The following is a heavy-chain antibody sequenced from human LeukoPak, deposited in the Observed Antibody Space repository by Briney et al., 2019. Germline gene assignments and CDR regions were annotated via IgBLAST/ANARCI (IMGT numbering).Heavy chain of an antibody. Sequence: SVKVSCKASGGTFSSYAISWVRQAPGQGLEWMGGIIPIFGTANYAQKFQGRVTSTADESTSTAYMELSSLRSEDTAVYYCARGDTIFGVVPNWFDPWGQGTLVTVSS. CDR3: ARGDTIFGVVPNWFDP. V-gene: IGHV1-69*13. CDR2: IIPIFGTA. CDR1: GGTFSSYA. J-gene: IGHJ5*02. D-gene: IGHD3-3*01.